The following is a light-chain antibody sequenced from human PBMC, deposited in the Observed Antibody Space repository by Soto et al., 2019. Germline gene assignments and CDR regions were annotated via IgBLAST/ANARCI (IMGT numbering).Light chain of an antibody. CDR1: QSIRRW. CDR2: VAS. J-gene: IGKJ5*01. V-gene: IGKV1-12*01. Sequence: DIQMTQSPSTLAASVGDRVTITGRASQSIRRWLAWYQQTPGKAPKIXIYVASGLQSGVPSRFSGSGAGTDFTLSISSLQPEDVATYYCPQTNTFTIAFGQGTRLEIK. CDR3: PQTNTFTIA.